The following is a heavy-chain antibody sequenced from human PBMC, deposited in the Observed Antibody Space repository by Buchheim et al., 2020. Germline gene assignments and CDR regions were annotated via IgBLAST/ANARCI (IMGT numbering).Heavy chain of an antibody. J-gene: IGHJ4*02. Sequence: EVQLVESGGGLVQPGGSLRLSCAASGFTFSGYWMHWVRQVPGKGLVWVSRLNSDGSSTTYADSVKGRFTISRDNAKNTLYLQMNSLRAEDTAMYYCVRATSGSNSASDYWGQGTL. D-gene: IGHD4-11*01. CDR3: VRATSGSNSASDY. V-gene: IGHV3-74*01. CDR2: LNSDGSST. CDR1: GFTFSGYW.